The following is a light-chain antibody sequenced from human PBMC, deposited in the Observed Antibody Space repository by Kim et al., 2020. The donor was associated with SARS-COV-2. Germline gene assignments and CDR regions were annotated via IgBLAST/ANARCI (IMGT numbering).Light chain of an antibody. J-gene: IGKJ2*01. CDR1: QSVSSY. V-gene: IGKV3-11*01. Sequence: SLTPEGRATLSGRASQSVSSYLAWYQQKPGQAPRLLIYDASTRATGIPARFSGSGSGTDFTLTISSLEPEDFVVYYCQQRSNWPYTFGQGTKLEI. CDR3: QQRSNWPYT. CDR2: DAS.